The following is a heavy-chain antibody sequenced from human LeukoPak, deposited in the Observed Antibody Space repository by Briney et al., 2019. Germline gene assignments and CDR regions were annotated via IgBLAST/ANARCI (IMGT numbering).Heavy chain of an antibody. CDR2: ISSSSSYI. CDR1: GFTFSSYS. D-gene: IGHD1-26*01. J-gene: IGHJ4*02. V-gene: IGHV3-21*01. CDR3: ARVPQYSGSYGQGS. Sequence: KPGGSLRLSCAASGFTFSSYSMNWVRQAPGKGLEWVSSISSSSSYIYYADSVKGRFTISRDNAKNSLYLQMSSLRAEDTAVYYCARVPQYSGSYGQGSWGQGTLVTVSS.